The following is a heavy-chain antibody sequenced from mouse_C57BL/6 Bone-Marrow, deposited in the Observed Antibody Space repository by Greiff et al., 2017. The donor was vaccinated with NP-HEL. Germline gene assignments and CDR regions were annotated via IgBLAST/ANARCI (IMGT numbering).Heavy chain of an antibody. J-gene: IGHJ1*03. CDR1: GFTFSDYY. CDR3: ARHPILRYRVFDV. V-gene: IGHV5-12*01. Sequence: EVKLVESGGGLVQPGGSLKLSCAASGFTFSDYYMYWVRQTPEKRLEWVAYISNGGGSTYYPDTVKGRFTISRDNAKNTLYLQMSRLKSEDTAMYYCARHPILRYRVFDVWGTGTTVTVSS. CDR2: ISNGGGST. D-gene: IGHD1-1*01.